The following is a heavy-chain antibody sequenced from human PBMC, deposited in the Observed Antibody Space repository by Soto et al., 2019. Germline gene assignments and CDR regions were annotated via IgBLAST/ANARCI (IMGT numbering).Heavy chain of an antibody. J-gene: IGHJ4*02. V-gene: IGHV4-30-4*01. CDR1: GGSISSGDYY. CDR3: ARVSLTVYYYDSIDY. D-gene: IGHD3-22*01. Sequence: QVQLQESGPGLVKPSQTLSLTCTVSGGSISSGDYYWSWIRQPPGKGLEWIGYFYYSGSTYYNPSLKSRVTISVDTSKNQFSLKLSSVTAADTAVYYCARVSLTVYYYDSIDYWGQGTLVTVSS. CDR2: FYYSGST.